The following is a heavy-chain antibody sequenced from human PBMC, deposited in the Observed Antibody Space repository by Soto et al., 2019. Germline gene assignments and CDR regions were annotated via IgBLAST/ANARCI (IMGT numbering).Heavy chain of an antibody. CDR3: ARVDPPAKS. CDR1: GFTFSDYY. V-gene: IGHV3-11*01. D-gene: IGHD2-2*01. Sequence: QVQLVESGGGLVKPGGSLRLSCADSGFTFSDYYMSWIRQAPGKGLECVSHISSSGTTIYYADSVKGRFTISRDNAKNSLFMQMNRRRDEDTAVYYCARVDPPAKSWGQGTLVTVSS. J-gene: IGHJ5*02. CDR2: ISSSGTTI.